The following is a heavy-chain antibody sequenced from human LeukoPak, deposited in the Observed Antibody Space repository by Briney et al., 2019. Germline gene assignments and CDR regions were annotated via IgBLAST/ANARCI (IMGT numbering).Heavy chain of an antibody. CDR3: ARDVKSYSSGASYFDY. CDR2: ISSSGSTI. V-gene: IGHV3-48*03. Sequence: GGSLRLSCAASGFTFSSYEMNWVRQAPGKGLEWVSYISSSGSTIYYADSVKGRFTISRDNAKNSLYLQMNSLRAEDTAVYYCARDVKSYSSGASYFDYWGQGTLVTVSS. D-gene: IGHD6-19*01. CDR1: GFTFSSYE. J-gene: IGHJ4*02.